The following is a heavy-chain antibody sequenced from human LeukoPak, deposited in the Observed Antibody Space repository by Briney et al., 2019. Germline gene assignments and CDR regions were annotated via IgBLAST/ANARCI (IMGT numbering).Heavy chain of an antibody. J-gene: IGHJ4*02. CDR1: GGSFSGYY. CDR3: ARDGYNWGYFDY. D-gene: IGHD5-24*01. V-gene: IGHV4-34*01. CDR2: INHSGST. Sequence: PSETLSLTCAVYGGSFSGYYWSWIRQPPGKGLEWIGEINHSGSTNYNPSLKSRVTISVDTSKNQFSLKLSSVTAADTAVYYCARDGYNWGYFDYWGQGTLVTVFS.